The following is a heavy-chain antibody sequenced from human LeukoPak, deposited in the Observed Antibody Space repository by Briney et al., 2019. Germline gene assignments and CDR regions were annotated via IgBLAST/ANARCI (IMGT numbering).Heavy chain of an antibody. J-gene: IGHJ4*02. D-gene: IGHD1-26*01. CDR2: IYYSGST. Sequence: SETLSLTCTVSGGSISSSSYYWGWIRQLPGKGLEWIGSIYYSGSTYYNPSLKSRVTISVDTSKNQFSLKLSSVTAADTAVYYCARMVGATNKDYWGQGTLVTVSS. CDR1: GGSISSSSYY. CDR3: ARMVGATNKDY. V-gene: IGHV4-39*01.